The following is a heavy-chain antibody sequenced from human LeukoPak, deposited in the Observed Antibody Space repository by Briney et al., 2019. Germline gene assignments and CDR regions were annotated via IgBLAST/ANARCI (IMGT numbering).Heavy chain of an antibody. V-gene: IGHV1-24*01. CDR1: GYTLTELS. Sequence: ASVKVSCKVSGYTLTELSMHWVRQAPGKGLEWMGGFDPEDGETIYAQKFQGRVTMTEDTSTDTAYMELSSLRSEDTAVYYCATDGMVRGVIIPFDYWGQGTLVTVSS. J-gene: IGHJ4*02. CDR3: ATDGMVRGVIIPFDY. D-gene: IGHD3-10*01. CDR2: FDPEDGET.